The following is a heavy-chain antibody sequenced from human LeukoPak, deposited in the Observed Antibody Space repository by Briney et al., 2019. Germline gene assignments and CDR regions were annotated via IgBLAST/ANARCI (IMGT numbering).Heavy chain of an antibody. CDR1: GFTFSNAW. V-gene: IGHV3-15*01. CDR2: IKSNPDGGAT. J-gene: IGHJ4*02. D-gene: IGHD1-26*01. CDR3: NTGGYYQDY. Sequence: KPEGSLRLSCAGSGFTFSNAWMNWVRQAPGRGLEWVGRIKSNPDGGATDYVAPVKGRFTISRDDSKNTVYLQMNSLRTEDTAVYYCNTGGYYQDYWGQGTLVTVSS.